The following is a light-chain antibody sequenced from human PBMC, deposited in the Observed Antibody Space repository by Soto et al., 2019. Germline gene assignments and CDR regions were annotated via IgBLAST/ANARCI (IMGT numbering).Light chain of an antibody. CDR2: DAS. CDR1: QDITNY. J-gene: IGKJ4*01. V-gene: IGKV1-33*01. CDR3: QHYDNLPLT. Sequence: DIQMTQSPSSLSASVGDRVTITFHASQDITNYLNCYQQKPGKAPRLLLYDASSLETGVPSRFSGSGSGTDFTFTISSLQPEDIATYYCQHYDNLPLTFGGGTKVDIK.